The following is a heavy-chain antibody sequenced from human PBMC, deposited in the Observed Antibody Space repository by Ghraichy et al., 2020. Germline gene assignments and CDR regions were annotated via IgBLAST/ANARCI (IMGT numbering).Heavy chain of an antibody. D-gene: IGHD7-27*01. CDR1: GGSFTSGWFS. Sequence: SETLSLTCAVSGGSFTSGWFSWSWLRQPPGKGLEWIGNIHQSGSTYYNPSIQSCVNISVARTTNQFFLKVTSVTAADTAVYYCARAPGPGDRFDSWGQGTHVTVSS. J-gene: IGHJ4*02. V-gene: IGHV4-30-2*01. CDR3: ARAPGPGDRFDS. CDR2: IHQSGST.